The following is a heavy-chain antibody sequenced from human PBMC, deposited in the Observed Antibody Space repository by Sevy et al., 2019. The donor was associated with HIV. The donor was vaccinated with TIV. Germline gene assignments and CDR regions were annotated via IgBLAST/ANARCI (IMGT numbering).Heavy chain of an antibody. D-gene: IGHD5-18*01. CDR1: GYTFTDYY. Sequence: ASVKVSCKASGYTFTDYYMHWLRQAPGQGLEWMGWINPNSGDTKYAQKFQGRVTLTRDTSISTAYMELSRLRSDDTAVYYCASPGGYRYGSLLDYWGQGTLVTVSS. J-gene: IGHJ4*02. V-gene: IGHV1-2*02. CDR2: INPNSGDT. CDR3: ASPGGYRYGSLLDY.